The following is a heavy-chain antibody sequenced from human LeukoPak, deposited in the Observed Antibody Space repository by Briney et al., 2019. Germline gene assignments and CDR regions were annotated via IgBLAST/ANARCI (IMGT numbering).Heavy chain of an antibody. Sequence: PGGSLRLSCAASRFTFSSYWMTWVRQAPGKGLEWVANIKPDGSKKSCVDSVKGRFTISRDNAKNSLYLQMNSLRADDTGVYYCASQPAAADVDYWGQGTLVTVSS. CDR1: RFTFSSYW. CDR2: IKPDGSKK. D-gene: IGHD2-2*01. V-gene: IGHV3-7*03. J-gene: IGHJ4*02. CDR3: ASQPAAADVDY.